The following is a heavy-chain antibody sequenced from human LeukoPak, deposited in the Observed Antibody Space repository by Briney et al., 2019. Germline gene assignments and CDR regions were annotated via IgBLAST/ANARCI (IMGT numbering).Heavy chain of an antibody. Sequence: ASVKVSCKASGGTFSSYAISWVRQAPGQGLEWMGRIIPIFGTANYAQKFQGRVTVTTDESTSTAYMELSSLRSEDTAVHYCARGVGPVEMATITGYYFDYWGQGTLVTVSS. D-gene: IGHD5-24*01. J-gene: IGHJ4*02. V-gene: IGHV1-69*05. CDR3: ARGVGPVEMATITGYYFDY. CDR2: IIPIFGTA. CDR1: GGTFSSYA.